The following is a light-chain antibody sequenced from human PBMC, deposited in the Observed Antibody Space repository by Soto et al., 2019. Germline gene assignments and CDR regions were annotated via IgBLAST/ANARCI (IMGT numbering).Light chain of an antibody. CDR2: DAS. V-gene: IGKV3-15*01. Sequence: VLTQSPATLSLSPGERANLSCRASRSISTYLAWYQQKPCQAPRLLIYDASTRATGIPARFSGSGSGTEFTLSIGSLQSEDFAVYYCQQYNDWPPTFGQGTKVDIK. J-gene: IGKJ1*01. CDR3: QQYNDWPPT. CDR1: RSISTY.